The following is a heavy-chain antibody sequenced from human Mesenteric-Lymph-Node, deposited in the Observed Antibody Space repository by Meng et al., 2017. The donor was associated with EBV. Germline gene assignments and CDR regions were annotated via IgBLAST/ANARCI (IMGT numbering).Heavy chain of an antibody. CDR2: IYWDDDR. V-gene: IGHV2-5*02. Sequence: QITLKESGPTLVKPTXTLTLTCTVPGFSLNTTGVGVGWVRQPPGKALEWLSVIYWDDDRRYSPSLRSRLTITKDTSGSQVVLRMANMDPVDTATYYCAHSPNYYDSGDYFDYWGPGILVTVSS. CDR1: GFSLNTTGVG. D-gene: IGHD3-22*01. CDR3: AHSPNYYDSGDYFDY. J-gene: IGHJ4*02.